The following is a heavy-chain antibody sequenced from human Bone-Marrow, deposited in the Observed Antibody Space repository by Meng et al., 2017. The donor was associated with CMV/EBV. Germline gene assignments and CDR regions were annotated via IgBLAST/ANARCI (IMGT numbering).Heavy chain of an antibody. CDR3: AKSRLGDY. CDR1: GFTFSHFV. Sequence: LILSCAADGFTFSHFVMSWVRQAPGEGLAWVSLITTTGTTFYADSVKGRFTISRDNSKNTVYLQMNNLRAEETAIYYCAKSRLGDYWGQGTLVTVSS. J-gene: IGHJ4*02. CDR2: ITTTGTT. D-gene: IGHD7-27*01. V-gene: IGHV3-23*01.